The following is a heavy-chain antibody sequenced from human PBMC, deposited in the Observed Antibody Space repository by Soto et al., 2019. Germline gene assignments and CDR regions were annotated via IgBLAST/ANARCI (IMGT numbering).Heavy chain of an antibody. Sequence: EVQLVESGGGLVQPGGSLRLSCAASGFTFSTYGMNWVRQAPGKGLEWVSYISSSSSTIYYADSVKGRFTISRDNAKNSLSLQMNSLRDEDTAVYYCARASNSGWSDSWGQGTLVTVSS. D-gene: IGHD6-19*01. V-gene: IGHV3-48*02. J-gene: IGHJ5*01. CDR3: ARASNSGWSDS. CDR1: GFTFSTYG. CDR2: ISSSSSTI.